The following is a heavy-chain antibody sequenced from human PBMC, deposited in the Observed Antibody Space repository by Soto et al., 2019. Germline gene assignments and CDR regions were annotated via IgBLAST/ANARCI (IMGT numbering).Heavy chain of an antibody. Sequence: GGSLRLSCAASGFTFSSYAMSWVRQAPGKGLEWVSAISGSGGSTYYADSVKGRFTISRDNSKNTLYLQMNSLRAEDTAVYYCAKGGSGSYWERSQNWFDPWGQGTLVTVSS. J-gene: IGHJ5*02. CDR3: AKGGSGSYWERSQNWFDP. D-gene: IGHD3-10*01. CDR1: GFTFSSYA. CDR2: ISGSGGST. V-gene: IGHV3-23*01.